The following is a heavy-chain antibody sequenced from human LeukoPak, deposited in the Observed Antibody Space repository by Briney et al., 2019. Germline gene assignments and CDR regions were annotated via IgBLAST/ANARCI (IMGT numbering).Heavy chain of an antibody. Sequence: SETLSLTCTVSGGSISSYYWSWTPQPAGKGLEWIGRIYTTGSTNYNPSLKSRVTMSVDTSKNQFSLKLSSVTAADTAVYYCARSLPRYFDWLHYLGADAFDIWGQGTMVTVSS. CDR1: GGSISSYY. D-gene: IGHD3-9*01. CDR2: IYTTGST. V-gene: IGHV4-4*07. CDR3: ARSLPRYFDWLHYLGADAFDI. J-gene: IGHJ3*02.